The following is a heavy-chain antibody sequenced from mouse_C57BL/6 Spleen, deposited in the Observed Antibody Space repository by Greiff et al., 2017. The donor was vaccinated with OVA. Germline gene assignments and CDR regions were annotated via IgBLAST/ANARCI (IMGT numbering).Heavy chain of an antibody. CDR3: AREGDDGYYGD. V-gene: IGHV3-6*01. CDR2: ISYDGSN. Sequence: EVQLQQSGPGLVKPSQSLSLTCSVTGYSITSGYYWNWIRQFPGNKLEWMGYISYDGSNNYNPSLKNRISITRDTSKNQFFLKLNSVTTEDTATYYCAREGDDGYYGDWGQGTTLTVSS. J-gene: IGHJ2*01. D-gene: IGHD2-3*01. CDR1: GYSITSGYY.